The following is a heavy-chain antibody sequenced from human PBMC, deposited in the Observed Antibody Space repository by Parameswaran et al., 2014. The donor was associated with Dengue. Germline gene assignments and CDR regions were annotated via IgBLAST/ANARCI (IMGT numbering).Heavy chain of an antibody. CDR2: INPNSGGT. CDR3: ARDVLRYFDWSQSGYYGMDV. J-gene: IGHJ6*02. V-gene: IGHV1-2*02. Sequence: WVRQAPGQGLEWMGWINPNSGGTNYAQKFQGRVTMTRDTSISTAYMELSRLRSDDTAVYYCARDVLRYFDWSQSGYYGMDVWGQGTTVTVSS. D-gene: IGHD3-9*01.